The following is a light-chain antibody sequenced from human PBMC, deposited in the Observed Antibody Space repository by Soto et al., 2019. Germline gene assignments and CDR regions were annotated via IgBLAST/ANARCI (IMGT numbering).Light chain of an antibody. J-gene: IGKJ4*01. CDR2: AAS. CDR1: QSISSY. V-gene: IGKV1-39*01. Sequence: DIQMTHSPSSLSASLGARVTISCPASQSISSYLNWYQQKPGKAPKLLIYAASSLQSGVPSRFSGSGSGTDFTLTISSLQPEDFATYYCQQSYSTPLTFGGGTKVDI. CDR3: QQSYSTPLT.